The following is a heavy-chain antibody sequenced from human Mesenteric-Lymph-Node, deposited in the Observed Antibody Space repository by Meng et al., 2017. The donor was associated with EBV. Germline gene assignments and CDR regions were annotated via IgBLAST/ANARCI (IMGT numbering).Heavy chain of an antibody. V-gene: IGHV4-34*01. CDR1: GGSFSGYY. CDR3: ARGEKGPIDY. Sequence: QVQLRQWGAGLLKPSETLSLTCAVYGGSFSGYYWSWIRQPPGKGLEWIGEINHSGSTNYNPSLKSRVTISVDTSKSQFSLKLSSVTAADTAGYYCARGEKGPIDYWGQGTLVTVSS. J-gene: IGHJ4*02. CDR2: INHSGST.